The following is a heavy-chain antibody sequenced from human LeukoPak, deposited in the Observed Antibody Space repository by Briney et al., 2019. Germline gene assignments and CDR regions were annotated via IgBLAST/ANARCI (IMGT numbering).Heavy chain of an antibody. Sequence: QPGGSLRLSCAASGFTFSNYRMNWVRQAPGKGLVWVSRITSDASSAAYADSVKGRFTVSRDNAKNTLYLQMNSPRAEDTAVYYCTRDYDIAWGQGTLVTVSS. CDR1: GFTFSNYR. D-gene: IGHD3-9*01. V-gene: IGHV3-74*01. CDR2: ITSDASSA. J-gene: IGHJ4*02. CDR3: TRDYDIA.